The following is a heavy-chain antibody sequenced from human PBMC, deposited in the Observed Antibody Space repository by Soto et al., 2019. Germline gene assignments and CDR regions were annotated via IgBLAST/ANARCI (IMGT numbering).Heavy chain of an antibody. V-gene: IGHV3-7*01. J-gene: IGHJ4*02. Sequence: PWGCLGLYCVASGFIVSNYWMSGVRQAPGKGLEWVGSIKPDGSQRWHADSVKGRFTISRDNAKNSLYLQMNSLRAEDTALYYCANPTDLDYWGQGTPVTVSS. CDR1: GFIVSNYW. CDR2: IKPDGSQR. CDR3: ANPTDLDY.